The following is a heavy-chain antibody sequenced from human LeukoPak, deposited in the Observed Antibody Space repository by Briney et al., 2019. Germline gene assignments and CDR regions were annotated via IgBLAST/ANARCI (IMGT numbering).Heavy chain of an antibody. V-gene: IGHV1-18*01. CDR2: ISAYNGNT. Sequence: GASVKVSCKASGYTFTSYGISWVRQAPGQGLEWMGWISAYNGNTNYAQKLQGRVTMTTDTSTSTAYMELRSLRSDDTAVYYCARGTGYCSSTSCYVLWFDPWGQGTLVTVPS. CDR3: ARGTGYCSSTSCYVLWFDP. CDR1: GYTFTSYG. J-gene: IGHJ5*02. D-gene: IGHD2-2*01.